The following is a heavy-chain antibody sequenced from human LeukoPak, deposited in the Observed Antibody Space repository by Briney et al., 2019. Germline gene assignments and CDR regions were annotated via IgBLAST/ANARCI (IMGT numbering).Heavy chain of an antibody. J-gene: IGHJ6*02. CDR1: GGSFSGYY. Sequence: SETLSLTCAVYGGSFSGYYWSWIRQPPGKGLEWIGEINHSGSTNYNPSLKSRVTISVDTSKNEFSLKLSSVTAADTAVYYCARVNYGYGPRRGADVWGQGTTVTVSS. D-gene: IGHD5-18*01. CDR2: INHSGST. V-gene: IGHV4-34*01. CDR3: ARVNYGYGPRRGADV.